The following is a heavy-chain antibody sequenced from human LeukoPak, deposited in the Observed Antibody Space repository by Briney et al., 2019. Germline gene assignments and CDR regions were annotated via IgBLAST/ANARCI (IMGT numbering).Heavy chain of an antibody. D-gene: IGHD3-10*01. V-gene: IGHV4-4*07. J-gene: IGHJ4*02. CDR1: GYSISSGYY. Sequence: SETLSLTCAVSGYSISSGYYWSWIRQPAGKGLEWVGRIYTSGRPNYNPSLKSRVTMSLDTSKKQFSLKLSSVTAADTAVYYCARAGGEGFDHWGQGTLVTVSS. CDR3: ARAGGEGFDH. CDR2: IYTSGRP.